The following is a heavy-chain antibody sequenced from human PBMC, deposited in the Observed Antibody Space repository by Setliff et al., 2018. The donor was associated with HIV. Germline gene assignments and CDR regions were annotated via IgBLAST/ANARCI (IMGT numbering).Heavy chain of an antibody. CDR3: ARKGYVDYDWRGPHAFDI. V-gene: IGHV1-8*02. J-gene: IGHJ3*02. CDR1: GYTFTDYD. Sequence: ASVKVSCKASGYTFTDYDINWVRQATGQGLEWMAWMNPKSGNTGYSQKFQGRVTMTRDTFISTIYMELSSLRSEDTAVYYCARKGYVDYDWRGPHAFDIWGQGTVVTVSS. CDR2: MNPKSGNT. D-gene: IGHD5-12*01.